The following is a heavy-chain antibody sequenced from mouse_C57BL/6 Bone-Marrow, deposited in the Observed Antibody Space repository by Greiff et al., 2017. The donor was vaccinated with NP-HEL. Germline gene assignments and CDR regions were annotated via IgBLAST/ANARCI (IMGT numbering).Heavy chain of an antibody. Sequence: EVQLQQSGPVLVKPGASVKMSCKASGYTFTDYYMNWVKQSHGKSLEWIGVINPYNGGTSYNQKFKGKATLTVDKSSSTAYRELNSLTSEDSAVYYGAVYYGSSPHFDYWGQGTTLTVSS. V-gene: IGHV1-19*01. CDR2: INPYNGGT. D-gene: IGHD1-1*01. CDR1: GYTFTDYY. CDR3: AVYYGSSPHFDY. J-gene: IGHJ2*01.